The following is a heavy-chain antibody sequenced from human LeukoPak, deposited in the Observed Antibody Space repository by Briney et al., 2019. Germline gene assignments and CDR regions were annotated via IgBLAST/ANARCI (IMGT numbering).Heavy chain of an antibody. D-gene: IGHD3-3*01. V-gene: IGHV3-49*04. CDR3: TSGLYYDSWSDLFDY. J-gene: IGHJ4*02. Sequence: HPGGSLRLSCAASGFTFSSYWMSWVRQAPGKGPEWVGFIRRKANGGTTEYAASVKGRFTISRDDSKSIAYLQMNSLKTEDTAVYYCTSGLYYDSWSDLFDYWGQGTLVTVSS. CDR2: IRRKANGGTT. CDR1: GFTFSSYW.